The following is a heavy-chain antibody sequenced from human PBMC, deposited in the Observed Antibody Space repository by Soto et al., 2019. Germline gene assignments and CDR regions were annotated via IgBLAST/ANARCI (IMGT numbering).Heavy chain of an antibody. D-gene: IGHD5-12*01. CDR3: ASSPHYEVATIEPYYSDL. V-gene: IGHV3-48*01. Sequence: EVQLVESGGGLVQPGGSLRLSCAASGFTFSSYSMNWVRQAPGKGLKWVSYISSSSSTIYFADSVKGRFTISRDNAKNSLYLQMNRLRAEDTAVYYCASSPHYEVATIEPYYSDLRRRGKLVTLSS. CDR1: GFTFSSYS. J-gene: IGHJ2*01. CDR2: ISSSSSTI.